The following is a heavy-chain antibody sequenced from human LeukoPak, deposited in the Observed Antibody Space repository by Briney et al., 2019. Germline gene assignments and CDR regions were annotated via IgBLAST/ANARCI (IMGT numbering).Heavy chain of an antibody. CDR3: ARDQSRGYGFDY. CDR2: MSPNSGNT. CDR1: GYSFSNND. V-gene: IGHV1-8*01. Sequence: GASVKVSCKASGYSFSNNDINWVRQTTGQGLEWMGLMSPNSGNTGYAQKFQGRITMTKNTSISTAYMELSSLRSEDTAVYYCARDQSRGYGFDYWGQGTLVTVPS. D-gene: IGHD5-12*01. J-gene: IGHJ4*02.